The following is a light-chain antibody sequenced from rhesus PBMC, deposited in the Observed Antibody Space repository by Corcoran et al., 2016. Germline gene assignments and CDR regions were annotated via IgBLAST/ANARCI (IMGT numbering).Light chain of an antibody. Sequence: DIQMTQSPSSLSASVGDRITITCRASENVNNFLNWYQQKVGKAPKLLIYKASTLQSGAPSRFSGSGSGTDYTFTLSSLQPEDVATYDGQHGYVTPPTFGQGTKVRIK. J-gene: IGKJ1*01. CDR1: ENVNNF. CDR2: KAS. CDR3: QHGYVTPPT. V-gene: IGKV1-74*01.